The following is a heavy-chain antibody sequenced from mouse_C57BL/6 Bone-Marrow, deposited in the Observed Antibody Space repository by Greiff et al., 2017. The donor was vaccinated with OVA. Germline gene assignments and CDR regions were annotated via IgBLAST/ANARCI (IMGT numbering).Heavy chain of an antibody. V-gene: IGHV5-6*02. CDR3: ARHLPDY. J-gene: IGHJ2*01. CDR1: GFTFSSYG. Sequence: DVKLVESGGDLVKPGGSLKLSCAASGFTFSSYGMSWVRQTPDKRLEWVATISSGGSYTYYPDSVKGRFTISRDNAKNTLYLQMGSLKTEDTAMCYCARHLPDYWGQGTTLTVSS. D-gene: IGHD2-1*01. CDR2: ISSGGSYT.